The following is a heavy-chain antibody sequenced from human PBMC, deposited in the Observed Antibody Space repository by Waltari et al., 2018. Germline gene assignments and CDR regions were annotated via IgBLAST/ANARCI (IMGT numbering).Heavy chain of an antibody. D-gene: IGHD3-9*01. V-gene: IGHV3-23*04. CDR2: ISASGGST. Sequence: EVQLVESGGGLVQSGGSLRLSCAASGFTFYSYSMAWVRLRPGQGLAWLSSISASGGSTYDADFVEGRFIVSRDNSNSTLYLQLNSLRVEDTALYFCAKNGLASIYDAYDFWGQGTVVTVSS. CDR1: GFTFYSYS. CDR3: AKNGLASIYDAYDF. J-gene: IGHJ3*01.